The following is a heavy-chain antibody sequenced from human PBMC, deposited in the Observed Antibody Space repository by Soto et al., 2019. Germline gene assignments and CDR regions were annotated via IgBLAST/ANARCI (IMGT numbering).Heavy chain of an antibody. D-gene: IGHD6-19*01. CDR1: GYTFTGYY. CDR3: ARSMGSSSGLYDSGY. CDR2: INPNSGGT. Sequence: ASVKVSCKASGYTFTGYYMHWVRQAPGQGLEWMGWINPNSGGTNYAQKFQGRVTMTRDTSISTAYMELSRLRSDDTAVYYCARSMGSSSGLYDSGYWRQGTLAT. J-gene: IGHJ4*02. V-gene: IGHV1-2*02.